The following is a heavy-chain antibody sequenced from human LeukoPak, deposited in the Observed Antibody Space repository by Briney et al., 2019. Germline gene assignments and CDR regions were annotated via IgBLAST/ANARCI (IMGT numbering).Heavy chain of an antibody. CDR3: ARDLQDYYVPGAFDI. D-gene: IGHD3-10*02. CDR1: GYPFTSYG. V-gene: IGHV1-18*01. Sequence: GASVKVSCKASGYPFTSYGITWVRQAPGQGLEWMGWISAYNGNTNYAQKFQGRVTMTRDTSISTAYMELSRLRSDDTAVYYCARDLQDYYVPGAFDIWGQGTMVTVSS. J-gene: IGHJ3*02. CDR2: ISAYNGNT.